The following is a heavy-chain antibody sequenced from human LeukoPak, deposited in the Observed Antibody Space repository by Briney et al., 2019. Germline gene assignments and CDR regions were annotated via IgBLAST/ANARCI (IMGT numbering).Heavy chain of an antibody. D-gene: IGHD1-20*01. Sequence: GGSLRLSCAASGFTFRNAWMSWVRQAPGKGLEWVGRIKSITDGGTTDYAAPVKGRFTISRDTSEHTLYLQMNSLRAEDTAVYYCVREGPISGTNPFDIWGQGTMVTVSS. CDR2: IKSITDGGTT. V-gene: IGHV3-15*01. CDR1: GFTFRNAW. CDR3: VREGPISGTNPFDI. J-gene: IGHJ3*02.